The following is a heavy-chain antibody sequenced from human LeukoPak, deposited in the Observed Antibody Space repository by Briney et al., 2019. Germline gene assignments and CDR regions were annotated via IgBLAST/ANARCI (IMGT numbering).Heavy chain of an antibody. D-gene: IGHD3-22*01. CDR3: ARHGYYDSSGYYGFDY. CDR2: SYYSGST. V-gene: IGHV4-59*08. CDR1: GGSISSYY. J-gene: IGHJ4*02. Sequence: SETLSLTCAVSGGSISSYYWSWIRQPPAKRLEWIGYSYYSGSTNYNPSLKSRVTISVDTSKNQFSLKLSSVTAADTAVYYCARHGYYDSSGYYGFDYWGQGTLVTVSS.